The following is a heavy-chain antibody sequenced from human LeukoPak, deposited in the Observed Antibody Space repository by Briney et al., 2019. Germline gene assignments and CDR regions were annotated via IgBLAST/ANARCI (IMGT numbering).Heavy chain of an antibody. D-gene: IGHD5-12*01. CDR1: GFTFSSYW. CDR2: IKTDGSTT. Sequence: GGSLRLSCAVSGFTFSSYWMHWVRQAPGKGLVWVSHIKTDGSTTAYADSVKGRFTISRDNAKNTLYLQMNSLRAEDTAVYYCARDPGYSGYDSDWYFDLWGRGTLVTVSS. J-gene: IGHJ2*01. V-gene: IGHV3-74*01. CDR3: ARDPGYSGYDSDWYFDL.